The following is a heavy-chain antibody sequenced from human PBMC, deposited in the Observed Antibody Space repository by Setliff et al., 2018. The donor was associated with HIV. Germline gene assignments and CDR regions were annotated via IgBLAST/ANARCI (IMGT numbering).Heavy chain of an antibody. CDR3: ARALPFRTFGGFDP. CDR2: IDGGGGNT. Sequence: GGSLRLSCTASGFMFGDYAMSWVRQAPGKGLEWVSAIDGGGGNTYYADSVRGRFTISRDNSKNTVYLHMNSLKAEDTAVYYCARALPFRTFGGFDPWGQGTLVTVSS. CDR1: GFMFGDYA. J-gene: IGHJ5*02. V-gene: IGHV3-23*01. D-gene: IGHD3-10*01.